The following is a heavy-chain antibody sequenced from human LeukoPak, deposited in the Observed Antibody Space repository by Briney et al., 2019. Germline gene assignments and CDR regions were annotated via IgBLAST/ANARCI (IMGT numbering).Heavy chain of an antibody. CDR3: AREGSSGWYFSGSY. CDR1: GYTFTSYG. D-gene: IGHD6-19*01. J-gene: IGHJ4*02. CDR2: ISAYNGNT. V-gene: IGHV1-18*01. Sequence: ASVKVSCKASGYTFTSYGISWVRQAPGQGLEWMGWISAYNGNTNYAQKLPGRVTMTTDTSTSIAYMELRSLRSDDTAVYYCAREGSSGWYFSGSYWGQGTLVTVSS.